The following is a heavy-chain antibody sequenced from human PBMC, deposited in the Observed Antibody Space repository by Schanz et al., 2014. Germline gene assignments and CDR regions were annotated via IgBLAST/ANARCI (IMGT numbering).Heavy chain of an antibody. CDR1: GFTFNNFN. J-gene: IGHJ5*02. CDR3: ASDYNYFETEAP. D-gene: IGHD3-22*01. V-gene: IGHV3-21*06. Sequence: EVQLVESGGGLVKPGGSLRLSCAASGFTFNNFNMHWVRQAPGKGLEWVSSISSSGSSIYYADSVKGRFTISRDNANNALSLRINSLRAEDTAVYYCASDYNYFETEAPWGQGTLVTVSS. CDR2: ISSSGSSI.